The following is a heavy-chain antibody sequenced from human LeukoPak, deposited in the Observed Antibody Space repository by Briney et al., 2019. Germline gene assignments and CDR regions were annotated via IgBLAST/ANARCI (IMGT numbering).Heavy chain of an antibody. D-gene: IGHD3-10*01. V-gene: IGHV3-30*04. CDR3: ARPGGYAFDM. Sequence: PGTSLRLSCAASGFNFRTYAFLWVRQAPGKGPEWMAFITYEGSDTYYADSVQGRFTLSRDNSQNTLYLQMNSLRAADTAVYYCARPGGYAFDMWGQGTMVTVSS. J-gene: IGHJ3*02. CDR1: GFNFRTYA. CDR2: ITYEGSDT.